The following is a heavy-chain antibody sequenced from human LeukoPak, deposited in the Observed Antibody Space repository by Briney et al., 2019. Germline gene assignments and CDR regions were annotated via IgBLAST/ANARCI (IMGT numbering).Heavy chain of an antibody. V-gene: IGHV4-34*01. CDR1: GGSFSGYY. Sequence: SETLSLTCAVYGGSFSGYYWSWIRQPPGKGLEWIGEINHSGSTNYKPSLKSRVTISVDTSKNQFSLKLSSVTAADTAVYYCARGSAARPAWGQGTLVTVSS. D-gene: IGHD6-6*01. J-gene: IGHJ4*02. CDR3: ARGSAARPA. CDR2: INHSGST.